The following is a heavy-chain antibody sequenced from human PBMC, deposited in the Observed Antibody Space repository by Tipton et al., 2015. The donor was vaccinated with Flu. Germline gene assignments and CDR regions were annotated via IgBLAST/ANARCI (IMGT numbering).Heavy chain of an antibody. D-gene: IGHD7-27*01. J-gene: IGHJ3*02. V-gene: IGHV4-34*01. CDR2: INHSGRT. Sequence: TLSLTCAVYGGSVSGHYWSWIRQPPGKGLEWIGEINHSGRTNYNPSLKSRVTISVDTSKNQFSLKLSSVTAADTAVYYCARHGKDTGDYLASFDIWGQGTMVTVSS. CDR3: ARHGKDTGDYLASFDI. CDR1: GGSVSGHY.